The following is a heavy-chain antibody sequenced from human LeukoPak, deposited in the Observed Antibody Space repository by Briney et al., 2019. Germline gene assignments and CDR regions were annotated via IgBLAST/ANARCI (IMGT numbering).Heavy chain of an antibody. CDR3: ARRYSSNFYYYGMDV. CDR1: GYTFVSYG. CDR2: MNPNSGNT. Sequence: APVKVSCKASGYTFVSYGFNWVRQAPGQGLEWMGWMNPNSGNTGYAQKFQGRVTMTRNTSISTAYMELTSLRSEDTAVYYCARRYSSNFYYYGMDVWGQGTTVTVSS. D-gene: IGHD6-13*01. V-gene: IGHV1-8*01. J-gene: IGHJ6*02.